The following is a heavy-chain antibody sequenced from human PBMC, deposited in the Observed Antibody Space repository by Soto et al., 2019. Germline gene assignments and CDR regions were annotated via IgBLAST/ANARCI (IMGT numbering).Heavy chain of an antibody. J-gene: IGHJ4*02. D-gene: IGHD2-21*02. Sequence: ASVKVSCKPSGYTFNTYYLHWVRQAPGQALEWMGVIHPSGGGTTYAQKFLGRVTVTRDTSTSTGFMELSSLRSDDTAVYYCARGGHIAVVTASFDYWGQGTLVTVSS. CDR1: GYTFNTYY. V-gene: IGHV1-46*02. CDR3: ARGGHIAVVTASFDY. CDR2: IHPSGGGT.